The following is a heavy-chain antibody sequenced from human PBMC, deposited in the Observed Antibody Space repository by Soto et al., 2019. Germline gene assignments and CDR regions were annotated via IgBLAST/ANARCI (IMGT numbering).Heavy chain of an antibody. CDR3: ARDESTVTTAYYGMDV. V-gene: IGHV1-18*01. CDR2: ISAYNGNT. Sequence: QVQLVQSGAEVKKPGASVKVSCKASGYTFTSYGITWVRQAPGQGLEWMGWISAYNGNTNYAQKLQGRVTMTTDTSTSTAYMELRSLRSDDTAVYYCARDESTVTTAYYGMDVWGQGTTVTVSS. CDR1: GYTFTSYG. J-gene: IGHJ6*02. D-gene: IGHD4-4*01.